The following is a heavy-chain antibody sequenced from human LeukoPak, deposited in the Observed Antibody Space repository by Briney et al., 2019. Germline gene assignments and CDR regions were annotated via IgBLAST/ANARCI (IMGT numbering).Heavy chain of an antibody. V-gene: IGHV4-61*01. J-gene: IGHJ4*02. CDR2: IYNGVNT. D-gene: IGHD3-3*01. CDR3: ARARAYLEWLPQSLFDY. CDR1: GASVSSASY. Sequence: SETLSLTCTVSGASVSSASYWTWIRQPPGKGVEWIAHIYNGVNTNYNPSLKSRVTISVDTSKNQFSLKLSSVTAADTAVYYCARARAYLEWLPQSLFDYWGQGTLVTVSS.